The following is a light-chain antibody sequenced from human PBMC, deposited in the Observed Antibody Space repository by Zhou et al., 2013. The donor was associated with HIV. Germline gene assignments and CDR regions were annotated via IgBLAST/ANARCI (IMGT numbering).Light chain of an antibody. V-gene: IGKV1-NL1*01. Sequence: DIQMTQSPSSLSASVGDRVTITCRASQGISNYLGWYQQKPGEAPKLLLYGSSRLESGVPSRFSGSGSGTDYTLTISSLQPEDFATYYCQQYYSTPPWTFGQGTKVEIK. CDR3: QQYYSTPPWT. J-gene: IGKJ1*01. CDR2: GSS. CDR1: QGISNY.